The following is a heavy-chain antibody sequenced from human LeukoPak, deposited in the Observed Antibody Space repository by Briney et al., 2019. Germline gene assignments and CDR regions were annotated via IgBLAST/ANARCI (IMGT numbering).Heavy chain of an antibody. J-gene: IGHJ4*02. V-gene: IGHV1-2*02. CDR2: INPNSGGT. D-gene: IGHD3/OR15-3a*01. CDR1: EYTFTGYY. CDR3: TMAPSWTYSFDY. Sequence: ASVKVSCKASEYTFTGYYLHWGRQAPGQGLEWMGWINPNSGGTNSAQKFQGRVTMTRDTSINTAYMELSRLRSDDTAVYYCTMAPSWTYSFDYWGQGALVTVSS.